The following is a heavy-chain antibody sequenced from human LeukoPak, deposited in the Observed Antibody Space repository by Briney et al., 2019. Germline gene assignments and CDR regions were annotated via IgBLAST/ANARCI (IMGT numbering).Heavy chain of an antibody. CDR3: ARGXXLYDSSGLDHHY. Sequence: SAKVSCKASGGTFISYAISWVRQAPGQGVEWMGRIIPIFGTANYAQKFQGRVTITTDESTSTAYMEMRRLRSEDTAVYYCARGXXLYDSSGLDHHYWGQATLVTVSS. CDR2: IIPIFGTA. J-gene: IGHJ4*02. CDR1: GGTFISYA. D-gene: IGHD3-22*01. V-gene: IGHV1-69*05.